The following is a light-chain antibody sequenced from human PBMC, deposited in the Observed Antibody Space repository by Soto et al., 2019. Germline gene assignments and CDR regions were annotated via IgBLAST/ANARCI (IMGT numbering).Light chain of an antibody. CDR2: EVN. J-gene: IGLJ3*02. CDR1: SSDVGGYNY. V-gene: IGLV2-8*01. Sequence: QSALTQPPSASGSPGQSVTISCTGTSSDVGGYNYVSWYQQHPGKAPKVMIYEVNKRPSGVPDRFSGSKSGSTASLTVSGLQAEDEADYFCKSYTGINNWVFGGGTKLTVL. CDR3: KSYTGINNWV.